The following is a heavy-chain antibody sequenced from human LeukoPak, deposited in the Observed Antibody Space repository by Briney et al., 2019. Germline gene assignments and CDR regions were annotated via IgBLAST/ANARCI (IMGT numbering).Heavy chain of an antibody. CDR1: GFTFSSYA. V-gene: IGHV3-23*01. D-gene: IGHD4-17*01. Sequence: GGSLRLSCAASGFTFSSYAMSWVRQAPGKGLEWVSAISGSGGSTYYADSVKGRFTISRDNAKNTLYLQMSSLRVGDTAVYYCARSDYGDNYWGQGILVTVSS. CDR3: ARSDYGDNY. J-gene: IGHJ4*02. CDR2: ISGSGGST.